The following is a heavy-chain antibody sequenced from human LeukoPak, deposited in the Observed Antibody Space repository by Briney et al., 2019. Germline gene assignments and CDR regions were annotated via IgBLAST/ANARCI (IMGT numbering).Heavy chain of an antibody. CDR1: GYTFDSYG. Sequence: ASVKVSCKASGYTFDSYGISWVRQAPGQGLEYMGLISAYNGNTNYAQRLQGRVTLTTDTSTNTAYMDLRSLKSDDTAVYYCARAHPRVPAAKLADYWGQGTLVTVSS. V-gene: IGHV1-18*01. J-gene: IGHJ4*02. CDR3: ARAHPRVPAAKLADY. D-gene: IGHD2-2*01. CDR2: ISAYNGNT.